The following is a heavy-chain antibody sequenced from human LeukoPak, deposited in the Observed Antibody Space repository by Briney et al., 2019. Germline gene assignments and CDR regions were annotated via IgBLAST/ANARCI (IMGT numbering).Heavy chain of an antibody. V-gene: IGHV3-30*18. D-gene: IGHD6-13*01. CDR3: AKDNVAAAGRYFDY. Sequence: GGSLRLSCAASGFTFSSYGMHWVRQAPGKGLEWGALISYDGSNKYFADSVKGRFTISRDNSKNTLYLQMHSLRAEDTAVYYCAKDNVAAAGRYFDYWGQGTLVTVSS. CDR2: ISYDGSNK. J-gene: IGHJ4*02. CDR1: GFTFSSYG.